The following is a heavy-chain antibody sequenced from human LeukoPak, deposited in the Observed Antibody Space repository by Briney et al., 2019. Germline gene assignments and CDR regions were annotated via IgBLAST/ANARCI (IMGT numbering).Heavy chain of an antibody. V-gene: IGHV3-7*01. J-gene: IGHJ6*03. CDR3: ARPTKIVGATRAYYYMDV. CDR1: GFTFSSYW. CDR2: IKQDGSEK. D-gene: IGHD1-26*01. Sequence: GGSLRLSCAASGFTFSSYWMSWVRQAPGKGLEWVANIKQDGSEKYYVDSVKGRFTISRDNAKNSLYLQMNSLRAEDTAVYYCARPTKIVGATRAYYYMDVWGKGTTVTVSS.